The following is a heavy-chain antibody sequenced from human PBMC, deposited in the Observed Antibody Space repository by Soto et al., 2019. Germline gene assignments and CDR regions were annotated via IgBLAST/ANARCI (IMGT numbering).Heavy chain of an antibody. CDR2: TYPSGGT. CDR1: GDSISSGGYS. V-gene: IGHV4-30-2*06. D-gene: IGHD3-22*01. J-gene: IGHJ4*02. CDR3: ARDSLSGYYFDF. Sequence: QLQLQESGSGLVKPSQTLSLTCVVSGDSISSGGYSWNWIRQSPGKGLEWIGHTYPSGGTLYNPSRDSRVTISVDKSKNQFSLRLTSVTAADTAVYYCARDSLSGYYFDFWGQGALVTVSS.